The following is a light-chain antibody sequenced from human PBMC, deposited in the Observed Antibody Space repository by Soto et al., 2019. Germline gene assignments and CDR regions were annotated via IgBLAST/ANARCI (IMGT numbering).Light chain of an antibody. CDR3: QQSNSITCT. Sequence: DIQMSQSPSSLSACIGDRVTITCRTSQSISSYLNWYQQKPGKAPKLLIYAASSLQSGVPSSFSGSGSGTDFTLTISSLQPEHFATYSCQQSNSITCTFGQGTKVDI. V-gene: IGKV1-39*01. CDR1: QSISSY. CDR2: AAS. J-gene: IGKJ1*01.